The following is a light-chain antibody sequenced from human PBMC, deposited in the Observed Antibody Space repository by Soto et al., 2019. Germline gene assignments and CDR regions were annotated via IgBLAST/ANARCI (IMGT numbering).Light chain of an antibody. CDR1: SSDVGRYDY. CDR2: EVS. V-gene: IGLV2-14*01. CDR3: RSHTTYNTRV. J-gene: IGLJ1*01. Sequence: QSVLTQPASVSGSPGQSIAISCTGTSSDVGRYDYVSWYQHHPGKAPKLIIHEVSNRPSGVSDRFSGSKSGNTASLTISGLQADDEADYYCRSHTTYNTRVFGTGTKVTVL.